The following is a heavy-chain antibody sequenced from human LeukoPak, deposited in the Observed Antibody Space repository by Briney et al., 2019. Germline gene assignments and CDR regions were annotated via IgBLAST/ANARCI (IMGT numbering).Heavy chain of an antibody. Sequence: GGSLRLSCAASGFTFDDYAMRWVRQAPGKGLEWVSGISWNSGSIGYADSVEGRFTISRDNAKNSLYLQMNSLRAEDTALYYCVRFQQQILWGQGTLVTVSS. CDR3: VRFQQQIL. CDR1: GFTFDDYA. V-gene: IGHV3-9*01. D-gene: IGHD3-3*01. J-gene: IGHJ4*02. CDR2: ISWNSGSI.